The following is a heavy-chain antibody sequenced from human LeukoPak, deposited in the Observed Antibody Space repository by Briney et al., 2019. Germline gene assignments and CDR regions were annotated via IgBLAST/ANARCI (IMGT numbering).Heavy chain of an antibody. CDR3: ATDFSLGGESPHY. Sequence: ASVKISCKVSGYTFTDYYMHWVQQAPRKGLEWMGLVDPEDGETIYAEKFQGRVTITADTSTDTAYMELSSLRSEDTAVYYCATDFSLGGESPHYWGQGTLVTVSS. CDR2: VDPEDGET. CDR1: GYTFTDYY. V-gene: IGHV1-69-2*01. D-gene: IGHD2-21*01. J-gene: IGHJ4*02.